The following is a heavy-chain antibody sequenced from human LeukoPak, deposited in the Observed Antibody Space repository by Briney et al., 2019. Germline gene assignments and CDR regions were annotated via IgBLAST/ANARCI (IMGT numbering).Heavy chain of an antibody. CDR1: GASISSGYYY. J-gene: IGHJ6*03. D-gene: IGHD1-1*01. CDR2: IYYSGST. Sequence: SETLSLTCTVSGASISSGYYYWSWIRQPPGKGLEWMGYIYYSGSTYYNPSLKSRVTISVDTSKNQFSLKLSSVTAADTAVYYCATALGTTGIRPRYYYYYMDVWGKGTTVTVSS. V-gene: IGHV4-61*01. CDR3: ATALGTTGIRPRYYYYYMDV.